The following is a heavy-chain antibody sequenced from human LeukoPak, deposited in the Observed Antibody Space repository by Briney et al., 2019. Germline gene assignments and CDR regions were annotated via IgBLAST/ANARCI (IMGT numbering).Heavy chain of an antibody. J-gene: IGHJ5*02. CDR2: ISAYNGNT. V-gene: IGHV1-18*04. CDR3: ARVKRYYDHTFDP. D-gene: IGHD3-22*01. Sequence: ASVKVSCKASGYTFTSYTITWVRQAPGQGLEWMGWISAYNGNTNYAQKLQGRVTMTTDTSTSTAYMELRSLRSDDTAVYYCARVKRYYDHTFDPWGQGTLVTVSS. CDR1: GYTFTSYT.